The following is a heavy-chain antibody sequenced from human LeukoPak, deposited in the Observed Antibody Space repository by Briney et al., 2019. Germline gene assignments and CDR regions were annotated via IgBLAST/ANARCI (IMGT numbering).Heavy chain of an antibody. D-gene: IGHD6-6*01. V-gene: IGHV3-9*03. CDR2: ISWNGATI. Sequence: PGGSLRLSCAASGFTFDDYAMHWVRQAPGKGLEWVSGISWNGATIDYADSVKGRFTISRDNAKNSLYLQMNSLRPEDMALYYCAKGPTYSSSSLFDYWGRGTLVAVSS. CDR1: GFTFDDYA. CDR3: AKGPTYSSSSLFDY. J-gene: IGHJ4*02.